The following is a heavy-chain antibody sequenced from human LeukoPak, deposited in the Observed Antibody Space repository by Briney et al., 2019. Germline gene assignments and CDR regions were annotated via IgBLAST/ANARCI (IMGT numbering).Heavy chain of an antibody. V-gene: IGHV3-21*01. CDR2: VTTIDPRV. J-gene: IGHJ1*01. CDR3: ARDPSRDRFQYYDH. D-gene: IGHD3-16*01. CDR1: EFTFSHYG. Sequence: GGSLRLSCAASEFTFSHYGILWVRQAPGQGLEWVASVTTIDPRVYYADSVRGRFTISRDTANNSVFLDMNALTAEDTGVYYCARDPSRDRFQYYDHWGQGALVTVSS.